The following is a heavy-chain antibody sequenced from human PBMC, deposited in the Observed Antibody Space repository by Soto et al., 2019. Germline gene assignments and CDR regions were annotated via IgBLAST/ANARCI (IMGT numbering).Heavy chain of an antibody. V-gene: IGHV3-15*01. D-gene: IGHD3-3*01. J-gene: IGHJ4*02. Sequence: EVQLVESGGGLVKPGGSLRLSCVVFEYTFSDAWMSWVRQAPGKGLELVARINRKIDGETTDYAAPVEGRFTIARDDSKNTLYLQMSSLKIEDTAVYFCTADHWSWGQGTLVTVSS. CDR1: EYTFSDAW. CDR3: TADHWS. CDR2: INRKIDGETT.